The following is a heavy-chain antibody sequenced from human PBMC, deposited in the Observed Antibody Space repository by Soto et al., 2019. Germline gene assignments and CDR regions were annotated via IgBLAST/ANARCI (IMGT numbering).Heavy chain of an antibody. CDR2: INAGNGNT. D-gene: IGHD3-10*01. CDR1: GYTFTSYA. J-gene: IGHJ4*02. CDR3: ARTYYYGSGSHSQTQYYFDY. V-gene: IGHV1-3*01. Sequence: ASVKVSCKASGYTFTSYAMHWVRQAPGQRLEWMGWINAGNGNTKYSQKFQGRVTITRDTSASTAYMELSSLRSEDTAVYYCARTYYYGSGSHSQTQYYFDYWGQGTLVTVAS.